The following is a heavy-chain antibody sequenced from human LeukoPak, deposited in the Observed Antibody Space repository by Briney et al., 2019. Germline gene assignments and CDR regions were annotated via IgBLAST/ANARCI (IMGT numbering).Heavy chain of an antibody. CDR3: AKDLGQQVVLNNDS. CDR1: GFTFSSYG. J-gene: IGHJ4*02. CDR2: IRYDGSNK. Sequence: GGSLRLSCAPSGFTFSSYGMHWVRQAPGKGLEWVAFIRYDGSNKYYADSVKGRFTISRDNSKNTLYLQMDSLRAEDTAVYYCAKDLGQQVVLNNDSWGQGTLVTVSS. D-gene: IGHD6-13*01. V-gene: IGHV3-30*02.